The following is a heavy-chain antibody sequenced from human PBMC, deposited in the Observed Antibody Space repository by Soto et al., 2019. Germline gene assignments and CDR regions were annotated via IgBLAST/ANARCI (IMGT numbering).Heavy chain of an antibody. CDR3: AGDRNSNNWAFY. Sequence: SETLSLTCAVTGVSITNYYWSWVRQSPGKALEWIGYIRYSGSTDYNSSLKSRVTMSLDTSKNQFSLEVNSVTAADTAVYFCAGDRNSNNWAFYWGRGALVTVSS. D-gene: IGHD1-20*01. CDR2: IRYSGST. CDR1: GVSITNYY. V-gene: IGHV4-59*01. J-gene: IGHJ1*01.